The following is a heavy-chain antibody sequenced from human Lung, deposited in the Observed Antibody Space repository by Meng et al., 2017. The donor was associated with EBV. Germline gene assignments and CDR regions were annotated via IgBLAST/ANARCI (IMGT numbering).Heavy chain of an antibody. Sequence: QVPLLQSGAEVKKPGASVRVSCKASGYTFTHHGISWIRQAPGQGLEWMGWISCYNGDTNYAQKFQGRVTMTTDTSTSTAYMDLRSLRSDDTAVYYCARDPSNTSGRYAYFDYWGQGTLVTVSS. J-gene: IGHJ4*02. CDR3: ARDPSNTSGRYAYFDY. V-gene: IGHV1-18*01. CDR1: GYTFTHHG. D-gene: IGHD6-19*01. CDR2: ISCYNGDT.